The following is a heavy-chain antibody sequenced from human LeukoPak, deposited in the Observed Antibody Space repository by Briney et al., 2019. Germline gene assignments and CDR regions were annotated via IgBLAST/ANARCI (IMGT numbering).Heavy chain of an antibody. V-gene: IGHV4-61*03. CDR2: IYHTGSN. Sequence: PSETLSLTCTVSGGSVSSADYYWSWIRHPPGKALEWIGYIYHTGSNNYKYSLKSRVTISLDTSKNHFSLTLTSVTAADTAIYYCASSIPIGWSPNTYWGQGILVIVSS. CDR3: ASSIPIGWSPNTY. D-gene: IGHD6-19*01. J-gene: IGHJ4*02. CDR1: GGSVSSADYY.